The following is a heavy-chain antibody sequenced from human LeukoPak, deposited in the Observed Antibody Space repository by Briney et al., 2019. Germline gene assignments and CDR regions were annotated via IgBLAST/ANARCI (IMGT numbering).Heavy chain of an antibody. Sequence: SETLPLTCTVSGGSISSGSYYWSWIRQPAGKGLEWIGRIYTSGSTNYNPSLKSRVTISVDTSKNQFSLKLSSVTAADTAVYYCARSDKYNWNYFDAFDIWGQGTMVTVSS. D-gene: IGHD1-7*01. J-gene: IGHJ3*02. CDR2: IYTSGST. CDR1: GGSISSGSYY. CDR3: ARSDKYNWNYFDAFDI. V-gene: IGHV4-61*02.